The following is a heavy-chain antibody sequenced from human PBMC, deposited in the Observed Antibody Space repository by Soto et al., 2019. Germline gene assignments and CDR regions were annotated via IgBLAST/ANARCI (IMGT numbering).Heavy chain of an antibody. CDR3: ARAHTSINDYYDSSGAFDI. Sequence: SVKGSCNASGGPFISYAISWGRQSPGQGLEWMGGIIPIFGTANYAQKIQGTVTITADKSTSTAYMELSSLRSEDTAVYYCARAHTSINDYYDSSGAFDIWGQGTMVTVSS. CDR2: IIPIFGTA. D-gene: IGHD3-22*01. CDR1: GGPFISYA. J-gene: IGHJ3*02. V-gene: IGHV1-69*06.